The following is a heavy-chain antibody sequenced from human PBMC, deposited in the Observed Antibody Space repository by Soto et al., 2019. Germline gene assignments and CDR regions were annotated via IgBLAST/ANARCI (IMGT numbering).Heavy chain of an antibody. CDR3: VKEGYYYDSSGYYYGWFDP. J-gene: IGHJ5*02. CDR1: RFTFSSYA. CDR2: ISGSGGST. Sequence: PGGSLRLSCAASRFTFSSYAMSWVRQAPGKGLDWVSAISGSGGSTYYADSVKGRFTISRDNSKNTLYLQMSSLRAEDTAVYYCVKEGYYYDSSGYYYGWFDPWGQGTLVTVSS. D-gene: IGHD3-22*01. V-gene: IGHV3-23*01.